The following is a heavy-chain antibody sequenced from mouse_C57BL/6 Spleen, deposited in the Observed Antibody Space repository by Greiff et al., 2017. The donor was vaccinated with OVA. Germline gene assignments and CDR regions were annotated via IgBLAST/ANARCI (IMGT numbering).Heavy chain of an antibody. CDR2: IDPSDSYT. V-gene: IGHV1-50*01. CDR3: ARGGYYVGY. D-gene: IGHD2-3*01. J-gene: IGHJ2*01. CDR1: GYTFTSYW. Sequence: QVHVKQPGAELVKPGASVKLSCKASGYTFTSYWMQWVKQRPGQGLEWIGEIDPSDSYTNYNQKFKGKATLTVDTSSSTAYMQLSSLTSEDSAVYYCARGGYYVGYWGQGTTLTVSS.